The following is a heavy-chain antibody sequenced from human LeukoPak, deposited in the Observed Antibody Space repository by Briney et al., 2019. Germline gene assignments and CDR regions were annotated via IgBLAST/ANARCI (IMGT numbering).Heavy chain of an antibody. CDR2: IYSSGST. CDR3: ARVLNWNFDY. V-gene: IGHV4-39*01. J-gene: IGHJ4*02. CDR1: GVSISSSSYY. Sequence: SETLSLTCNVSGVSISSSSYYWGWIRQPPGKGLEWIGSIYSSGSTYYNSSLKSRVTISIDTSKNQVSLKMSSVTAADTAVYYCARVLNWNFDYWGQGTLVTVSS. D-gene: IGHD1-1*01.